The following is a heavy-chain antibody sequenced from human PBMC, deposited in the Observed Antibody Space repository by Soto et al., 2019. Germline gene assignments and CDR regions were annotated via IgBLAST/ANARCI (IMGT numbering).Heavy chain of an antibody. CDR2: ISSSNTYI. CDR1: GFTFSTYS. CDR3: ARGGGGGGTIFGVVIPHYYYYYYMDV. V-gene: IGHV3-21*01. D-gene: IGHD3-3*01. Sequence: GGSLRLSCAASGFTFSTYSMNWVRQAPGKGLEWVSSISSSNTYIYYADSVKGRFTISRDNAKNSLYLQMNSLRAEDTAVYYCARGGGGGGTIFGVVIPHYYYYYYMDVWGKGTTVTVSS. J-gene: IGHJ6*03.